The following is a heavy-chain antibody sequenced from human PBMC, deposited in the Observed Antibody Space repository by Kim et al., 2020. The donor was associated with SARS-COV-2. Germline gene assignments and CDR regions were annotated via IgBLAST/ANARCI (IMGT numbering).Heavy chain of an antibody. V-gene: IGHV3-30*03. CDR1: GFTFSSYG. CDR3: ARDHGRSNYYYYGMDV. D-gene: IGHD2-15*01. J-gene: IGHJ6*02. CDR2: ISYDGSNK. Sequence: GGSLRLSCAASGFTFSSYGMHWVRQAPGKGLEWVAVISYDGSNKYYADSVKGRFTISRDNSKNTLYLQMNSLRAEDTAVYFCARDHGRSNYYYYGMDVWGQGTTVTVSS.